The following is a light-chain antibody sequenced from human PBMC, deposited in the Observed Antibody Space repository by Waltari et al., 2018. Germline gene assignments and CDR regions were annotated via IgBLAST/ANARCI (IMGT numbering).Light chain of an antibody. CDR1: SDDVGGYNL. V-gene: IGLV2-23*02. CDR3: CSYAGTTSWV. CDR2: EVH. J-gene: IGLJ3*02. Sequence: GQSITISCTGTSDDVGGYNLVSWYQQSSGKAPKLIIYEVHKLPSGVSSRFSASRSGNTASLTISGLQSEDEANYYCCSYAGTTSWVFGGGTKVTVL.